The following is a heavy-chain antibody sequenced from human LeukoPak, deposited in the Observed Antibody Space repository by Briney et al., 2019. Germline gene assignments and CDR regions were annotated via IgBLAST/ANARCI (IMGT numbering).Heavy chain of an antibody. D-gene: IGHD6-13*01. CDR3: ARPYSSNWYDAFHF. CDR1: GGSISNYF. J-gene: IGHJ3*01. Sequence: SETLSLTCTVSGGSISNYFWSWIRQPPGKGLEWIGYIYYSGRNSYNPSLRSRVTISVETSKNQFSLKLTSVTAADTAVYYCARPYSSNWYDAFHFWGQGTMVTVSS. V-gene: IGHV4-59*01. CDR2: IYYSGRN.